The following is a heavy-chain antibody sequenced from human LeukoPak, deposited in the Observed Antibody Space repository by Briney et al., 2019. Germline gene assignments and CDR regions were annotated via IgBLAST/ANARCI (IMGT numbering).Heavy chain of an antibody. CDR3: TRRIDYGDYDY. Sequence: GESLKISCKGSGYSFTSYWISWVRQMPGKGLEWMGIINPLDSDTRYSPSFQGQVTFSADKSITTAYLQWSSLAASDTAMYYCTRRIDYGDYDYWGQGTLVTVSS. J-gene: IGHJ4*02. V-gene: IGHV5-51*01. D-gene: IGHD4-17*01. CDR1: GYSFTSYW. CDR2: INPLDSDT.